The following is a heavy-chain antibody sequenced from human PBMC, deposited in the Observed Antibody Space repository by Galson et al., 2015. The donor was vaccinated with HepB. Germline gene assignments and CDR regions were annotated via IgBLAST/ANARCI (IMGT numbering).Heavy chain of an antibody. D-gene: IGHD5-18*01. CDR3: ARGSGYTYGPFDS. J-gene: IGHJ4*02. Sequence: SLRLSCAASGFDSRSSSINWVRQAPGKGLEWVSSISSSRSHIYYADSLKGRFTIYSDNAKDSMYLQMNSLRAEDTAVYYWARGSGYTYGPFDSWCQGTLVTVSS. V-gene: IGHV3-21*06. CDR2: ISSSRSHI. CDR1: GFDSRSSS.